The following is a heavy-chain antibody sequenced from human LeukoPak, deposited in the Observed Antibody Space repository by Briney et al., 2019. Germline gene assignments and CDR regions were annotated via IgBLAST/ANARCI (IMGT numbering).Heavy chain of an antibody. V-gene: IGHV4-38-2*02. CDR1: GYSISSGYY. D-gene: IGHD3-10*01. J-gene: IGHJ4*02. CDR3: ARILRGVIVTSFDY. CDR2: ISHAGST. Sequence: ETLSLTCTVSGYSISSGYYWGWVRQPPGKGLEWIGSISHAGSTDYSPSLKSRVTISLDTSKNQFSLKLRPVTAADTAVYYCARILRGVIVTSFDYWGRGTLVTVSS.